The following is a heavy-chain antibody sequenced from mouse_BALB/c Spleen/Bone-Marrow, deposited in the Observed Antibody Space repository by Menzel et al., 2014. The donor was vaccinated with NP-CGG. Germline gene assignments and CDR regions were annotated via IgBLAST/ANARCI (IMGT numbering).Heavy chain of an antibody. J-gene: IGHJ3*01. Sequence: VQLQQFGAELVKPGASVKLSCETSGYTFTNYWMHWARQRPGQGLEWIGEIDPSNGRTNFYEKFNNKATLTVDKSSSTAYMQLSSLTSEDSAVYYCATLGDWGQGTLVTVSA. D-gene: IGHD4-1*01. CDR1: GYTFTNYW. V-gene: IGHV1S81*02. CDR2: IDPSNGRT. CDR3: ATLGD.